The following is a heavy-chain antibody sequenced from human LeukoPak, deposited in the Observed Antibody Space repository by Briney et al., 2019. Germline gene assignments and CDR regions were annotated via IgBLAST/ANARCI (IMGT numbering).Heavy chain of an antibody. CDR3: ARDLYGTVKNAFDI. D-gene: IGHD2-8*02. CDR2: ISSSSSYI. J-gene: IGHJ3*02. CDR1: GFTFSSYS. Sequence: PGGSLRLSCAASGFTFSSYSMNWVRQAPGKGLEWVSSISSSSSYIYYADSVKGRFTISRDNAKNSLYLQMNSLRAEDTAVYYCARDLYGTVKNAFDIWGQGTMVTVSS. V-gene: IGHV3-21*01.